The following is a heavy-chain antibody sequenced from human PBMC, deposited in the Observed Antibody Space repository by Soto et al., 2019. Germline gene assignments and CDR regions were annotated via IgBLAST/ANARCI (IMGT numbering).Heavy chain of an antibody. J-gene: IGHJ5*02. CDR3: ARDMVVVAATPVPEYSWFDP. CDR1: GYTFTSYG. Sequence: QVQLVQSGAEVKKPGASVKVSCKASGYTFTSYGISWVRQAPGQGLEWMGWISAYNGNTNYAQKLQGRVTMTTDTSTSTAYMELRSLRSDDTAVYYCARDMVVVAATPVPEYSWFDPWGQGTLVTVSS. V-gene: IGHV1-18*04. CDR2: ISAYNGNT. D-gene: IGHD2-15*01.